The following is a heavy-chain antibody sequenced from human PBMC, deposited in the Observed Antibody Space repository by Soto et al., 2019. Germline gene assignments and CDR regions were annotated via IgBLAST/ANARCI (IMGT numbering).Heavy chain of an antibody. CDR2: ISWNSGRI. CDR1: GFTFDDYA. J-gene: IGHJ6*03. D-gene: IGHD2-2*01. Sequence: EVQLVESGGGLVQPGRSLRLSCAASGFTFDDYAMHWVRQAPGKGLEWVSGISWNSGRIGYADSVKGRFTISRDNAKNSLYLLMNSLRAEDTALYYCAKVGCSSTSCYETHYYYMDVWGKGTTVTVSS. CDR3: AKVGCSSTSCYETHYYYMDV. V-gene: IGHV3-9*01.